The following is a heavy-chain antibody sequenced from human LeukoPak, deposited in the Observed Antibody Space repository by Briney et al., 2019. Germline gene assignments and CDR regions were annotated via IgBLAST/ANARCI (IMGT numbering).Heavy chain of an antibody. CDR1: GFTFSSYE. J-gene: IGHJ3*02. Sequence: PGGSLRLSCAASGFTFSSYEMNWVRQAPGKGLEWVSYISSSGSTIYYADSVKGRFTISRDNAKNSLYLQMNSLRAEDTAVYYCARVWPYDSSGYYYPIDAFDIWGQGTMVTVSS. CDR2: ISSSGSTI. V-gene: IGHV3-48*03. CDR3: ARVWPYDSSGYYYPIDAFDI. D-gene: IGHD3-22*01.